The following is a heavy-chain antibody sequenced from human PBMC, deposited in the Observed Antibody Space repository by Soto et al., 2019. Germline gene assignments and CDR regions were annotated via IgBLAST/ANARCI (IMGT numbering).Heavy chain of an antibody. Sequence: QLQLQESGPGLVKPSETLSLTCTVSGGSISSSSYYWGWIRQPPGKGLEWIGSIYYSGSTYYNPSLKSRVNISVDTSKNQFSLQLSSVTAADTAVYYCARPRSSGWIYYYYYMDVWGKGTTVTVSS. CDR3: ARPRSSGWIYYYYYMDV. D-gene: IGHD6-19*01. CDR1: GGSISSSSYY. J-gene: IGHJ6*03. CDR2: IYYSGST. V-gene: IGHV4-39*01.